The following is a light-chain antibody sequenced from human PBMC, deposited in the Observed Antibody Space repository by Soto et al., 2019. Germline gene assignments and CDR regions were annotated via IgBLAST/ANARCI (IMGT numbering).Light chain of an antibody. J-gene: IGKJ4*01. CDR3: QQSHSIPLT. Sequence: DIQMTQSPSSLSASIGDRVTITCRASQSISNFLNWYQQKPGKAPKLLIYAASSLQSGVPARFSGSGSGTDFTLTISSLQPDDFATYYCQQSHSIPLTFGARTKVEIK. V-gene: IGKV1-39*01. CDR1: QSISNF. CDR2: AAS.